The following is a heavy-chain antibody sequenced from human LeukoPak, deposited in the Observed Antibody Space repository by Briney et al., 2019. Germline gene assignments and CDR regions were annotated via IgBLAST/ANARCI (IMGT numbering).Heavy chain of an antibody. J-gene: IGHJ4*02. CDR3: ARGYYDSSGYPYYFDY. V-gene: IGHV3-21*01. CDR1: GFTFSSYS. D-gene: IGHD3-22*01. CDR2: ISSSSSYI. Sequence: PGGSLRLSCAASGFTFSSYSMNWVRQAPGKGLEWVSSISSSSSYIYYADSVKGRFTISRDNAKNSLYLQMNSLRAEDTAVYYCARGYYDSSGYPYYFDYWGQGTLVTVSS.